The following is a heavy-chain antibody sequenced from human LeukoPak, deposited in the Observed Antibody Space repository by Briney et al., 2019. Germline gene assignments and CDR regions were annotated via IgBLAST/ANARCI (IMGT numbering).Heavy chain of an antibody. J-gene: IGHJ6*02. CDR3: ARGPAAEKYYYYYYGMDD. CDR2: IYYSGST. CDR1: GGSISSYY. Sequence: SETLSLTCTVSGGSISSYYWSWIRQPPGKGLEWIGYIYYSGSTNYNPSLKSRVTISVDTSKNKFSLKLRSVTAADTAVYYCARGPAAEKYYYYYYGMDDWGQGTTVTVSS. V-gene: IGHV4-59*08. D-gene: IGHD2-2*01.